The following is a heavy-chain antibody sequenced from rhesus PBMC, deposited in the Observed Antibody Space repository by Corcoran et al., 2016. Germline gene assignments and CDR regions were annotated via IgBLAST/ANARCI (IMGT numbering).Heavy chain of an antibody. J-gene: IGHJ3*01. CDR2: ISSASSYI. CDR1: GFTFSSYG. D-gene: IGHD6-37*01. V-gene: IGHV3S16*01. CDR3: TREGGAVAFDF. Sequence: EVQLVESGGGLVQPGGSLRLSCAASGFTFSSYGMSWVRQAPGKGLEWVSSISSASSYIYYADSVKGRFTISRDNAKNSLSLQMNSRRAEDTAVYYCTREGGAVAFDFWGQGLRVTVSS.